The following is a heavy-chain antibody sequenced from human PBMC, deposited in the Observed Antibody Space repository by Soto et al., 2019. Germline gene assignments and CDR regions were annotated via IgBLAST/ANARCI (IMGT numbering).Heavy chain of an antibody. CDR1: GDSVTSHY. CDR2: IHYTGST. V-gene: IGHV4-59*02. D-gene: IGHD3-10*01. J-gene: IGHJ4*02. Sequence: SETLSLTCSFSGDSVTSHYLTWIRQSPEKGLEWIGYIHYTGSTYYNPSLESRVTISVDRSKNQFSLRLSSVTAADTAVYYCARGPRTWFVYWGQGTLVTVSS. CDR3: ARGPRTWFVY.